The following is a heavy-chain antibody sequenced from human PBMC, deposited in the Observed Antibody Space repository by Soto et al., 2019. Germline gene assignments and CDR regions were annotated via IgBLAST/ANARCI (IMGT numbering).Heavy chain of an antibody. V-gene: IGHV4-34*01. D-gene: IGHD5-18*01. Sequence: PSETLSLTCAVFSASLGYHYWALIRPSPAKGLEWIGEVHPSGSTDYNPSLKSRLALSLDTCKNQFPRKGASVTAADTAVYFCARRYPTGSSFGPRNFIYDGLDVCGQATKVTVSS. CDR1: SASLGYHY. CDR3: ARRYPTGSSFGPRNFIYDGLDV. J-gene: IGHJ6*01. CDR2: VHPSGST.